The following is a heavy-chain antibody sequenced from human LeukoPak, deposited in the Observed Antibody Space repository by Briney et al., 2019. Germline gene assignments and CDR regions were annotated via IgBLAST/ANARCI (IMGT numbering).Heavy chain of an antibody. D-gene: IGHD6-6*01. Sequence: GGSLRLSCAASGFTFSSYSMNWVRQAPGKGLEWVSYISSSSTIYYADSVKGRFTISRDNAKNSLYLQMNSLRAEDTAVYYCARFYSSSSVGFDYWGQGTLVTVSS. CDR3: ARFYSSSSVGFDY. CDR2: ISSSSTI. J-gene: IGHJ4*02. CDR1: GFTFSSYS. V-gene: IGHV3-48*01.